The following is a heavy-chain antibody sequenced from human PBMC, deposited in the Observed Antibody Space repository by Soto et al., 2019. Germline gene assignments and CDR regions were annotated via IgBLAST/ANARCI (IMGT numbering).Heavy chain of an antibody. D-gene: IGHD2-21*02. Sequence: PGGSLRLSCAASGFTFTSFSISWVRQAPGTGLEWIGSISRTGSTTYYGAFVTGRFTVSRDNSKNMFYLQMTILGPDDAAVYFCAKGTAGVTAHNFDSWGQGTRVTVSS. CDR3: AKGTAGVTAHNFDS. V-gene: IGHV3-23*01. J-gene: IGHJ4*02. CDR2: ISRTGSTT. CDR1: GFTFTSFS.